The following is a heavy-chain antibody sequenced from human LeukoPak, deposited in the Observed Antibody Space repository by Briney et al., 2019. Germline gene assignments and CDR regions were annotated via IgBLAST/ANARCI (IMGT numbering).Heavy chain of an antibody. CDR2: IWYDGSNK. Sequence: GGSLRLSCEASGFTFNNYGMHWVRQAPGKWLEWVAVIWYDGSNKYYGDSVKGRFTISRDNSKNTLYLQMNSLRAEDTAVYYCARDVKGGDFYYFDYWGQGTLVTVSS. V-gene: IGHV3-33*01. D-gene: IGHD2-21*02. CDR3: ARDVKGGDFYYFDY. J-gene: IGHJ4*02. CDR1: GFTFNNYG.